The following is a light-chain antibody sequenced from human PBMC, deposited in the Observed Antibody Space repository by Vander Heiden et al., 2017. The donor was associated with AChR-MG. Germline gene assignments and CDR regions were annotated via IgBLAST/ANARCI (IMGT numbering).Light chain of an antibody. CDR1: QSISSY. CDR3: QPRDSTPHS. V-gene: IGKV1-39*01. CDR2: AAS. Sequence: DIEMTQSPSSLSASVGDRVTITCRASQSISSYLNWYQQKPGKAPKLLIYAASSLVSRVPTKLSCSGTGTTFTLTIMKPPPANFATSFWQPRDSTPHSLGQGTRLELK. J-gene: IGKJ5*01.